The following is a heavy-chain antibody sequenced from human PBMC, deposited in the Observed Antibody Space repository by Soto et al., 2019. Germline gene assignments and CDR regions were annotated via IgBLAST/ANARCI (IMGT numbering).Heavy chain of an antibody. CDR1: GYTFTSYY. CDR3: AREEGDYVLQYYYGMDV. CDR2: INPSGGST. Sequence: QVQLVQSGAEVKKPGASVKVSCKASGYTFTSYYMHWVRQAPGQGLEWMGIINPSGGSTSYAQKFQGRVTMTRDTSTSTVYMELSSLRSEDTAVYYCAREEGDYVLQYYYGMDVWGQGTTVTVSS. V-gene: IGHV1-46*03. D-gene: IGHD3-16*01. J-gene: IGHJ6*02.